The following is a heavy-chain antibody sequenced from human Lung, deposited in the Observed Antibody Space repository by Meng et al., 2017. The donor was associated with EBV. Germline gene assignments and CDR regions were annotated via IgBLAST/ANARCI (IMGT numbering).Heavy chain of an antibody. J-gene: IGHJ4*02. CDR1: GYTFTRHA. CDR2: MNTKTGNP. CDR3: ARDDNGAPDY. D-gene: IGHD1-14*01. Sequence: VQLVQSGCEVKEPGASVKVSCKASGYTFTRHAINWVRQAPGQGLEWMGWMNTKTGNPTYAQGFTGRFVFSLDTSVSTAYLQISSLKAEDTAMYYCARDDNGAPDYWGQGTLVTVSS. V-gene: IGHV7-4-1*02.